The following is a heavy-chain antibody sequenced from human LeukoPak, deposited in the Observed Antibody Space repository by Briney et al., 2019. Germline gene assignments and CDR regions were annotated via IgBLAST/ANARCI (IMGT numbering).Heavy chain of an antibody. CDR1: GYSISNGYY. J-gene: IGHJ5*02. CDR3: ARLSSGWYEGWFDP. V-gene: IGHV4-38-2*01. Sequence: SETLSLTCAVSGYSISNGYYWGWIRQPPGKGLEWIGSIYYSGSTYYNPSLKSRVTISVDTSKNQFSLKLSSVTAADTAVYYCARLSSGWYEGWFDPWGQGTLVTVSS. D-gene: IGHD6-19*01. CDR2: IYYSGST.